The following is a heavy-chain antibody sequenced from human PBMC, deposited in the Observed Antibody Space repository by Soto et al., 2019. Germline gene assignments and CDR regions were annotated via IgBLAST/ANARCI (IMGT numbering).Heavy chain of an antibody. D-gene: IGHD6-6*01. CDR2: ISGRGGST. J-gene: IGHJ6*03. CDR1: GFTFSSYA. V-gene: IGHV3-23*01. CDR3: AKDRSYISSSYYYYYMDV. Sequence: GGSLRLSCAASGFTFSSYAMSWVRQAPGKGLEWVSAISGRGGSTYFAGSLKGRFTISRENSKNTLYLQMNSLRAEDTAVYYCAKDRSYISSSYYYYYMDVWGKGTTVTVSS.